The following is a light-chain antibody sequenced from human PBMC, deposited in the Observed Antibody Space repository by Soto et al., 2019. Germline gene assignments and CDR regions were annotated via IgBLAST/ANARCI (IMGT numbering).Light chain of an antibody. V-gene: IGLV1-40*01. Sequence: QSVLTQPPSVSGAPGQRVTISCTGSSSNIGAGYDVHWYQQLPGTAPKLLIYGNSNRPSGVPDRFSGSKSGTSPSLAITGLQAEDEADNYCQSYDSSLSGYIFGTGTKLTVL. J-gene: IGLJ1*01. CDR3: QSYDSSLSGYI. CDR1: SSNIGAGYD. CDR2: GNS.